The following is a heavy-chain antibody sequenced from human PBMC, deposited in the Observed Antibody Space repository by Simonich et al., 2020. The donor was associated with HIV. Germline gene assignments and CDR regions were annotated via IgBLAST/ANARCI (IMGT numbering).Heavy chain of an antibody. CDR1: GGSFSGYY. V-gene: IGHV4-34*01. Sequence: QVHLQQWGAGLLKPSETLSLTCAVYGGSFSGYYLTWIRQPPGKGLEWIGEINHSGSTNYNPSLKSRVTISVDTSKNQFSLKLSSVTAADTAVYYCARRTGYDLDYWGQGTLVTVSS. CDR3: ARRTGYDLDY. J-gene: IGHJ4*02. CDR2: INHSGST. D-gene: IGHD5-12*01.